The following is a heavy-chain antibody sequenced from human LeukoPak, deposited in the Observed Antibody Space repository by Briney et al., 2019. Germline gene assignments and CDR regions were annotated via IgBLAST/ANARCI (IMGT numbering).Heavy chain of an antibody. J-gene: IGHJ5*02. V-gene: IGHV4-59*08. CDR1: GDSLDSHF. D-gene: IGHD2-15*01. CDR2: IHGSGST. Sequence: SETLSLTCTVSGDSLDSHFWSWVRQPPGRGLEWIGYIHGSGSTHYDDSLRSRVTISEDTSKNQFSLKLTSVTAADTAMYYCARNVGFYSHDTRGQGILVTVSS. CDR3: ARNVGFYSHDT.